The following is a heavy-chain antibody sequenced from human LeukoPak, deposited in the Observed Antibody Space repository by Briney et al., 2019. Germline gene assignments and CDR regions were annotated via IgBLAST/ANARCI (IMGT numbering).Heavy chain of an antibody. CDR2: INPSGGRT. D-gene: IGHD4-17*01. V-gene: IGHV1-46*01. CDR3: ARDGATVTTYYYYYYGMDV. J-gene: IGHJ6*02. Sequence: ASVKVSCKASGYTFTSYYMHWVRQAPGQGLEWMGIINPSGGRTSYAQKFQGRVSMTRDTSTTTVYMELSSLRSEDTAAYYSARDGATVTTYYYYYYGMDVWGQGTTVTVSS. CDR1: GYTFTSYY.